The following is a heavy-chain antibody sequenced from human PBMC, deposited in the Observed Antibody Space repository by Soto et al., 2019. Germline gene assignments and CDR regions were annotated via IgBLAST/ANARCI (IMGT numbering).Heavy chain of an antibody. CDR1: GASISGLY. Sequence: SETLSLTCTVSGASISGLYWSWIRKSAGKGLEWIGRIYATGTTDYNPSLKSRVMMSVDTSKKQFSLKLRSVTAADTAVYYCVRDGTKTLRDWFDPWGQGISVTVSS. D-gene: IGHD1-1*01. V-gene: IGHV4-4*07. J-gene: IGHJ5*02. CDR3: VRDGTKTLRDWFDP. CDR2: IYATGTT.